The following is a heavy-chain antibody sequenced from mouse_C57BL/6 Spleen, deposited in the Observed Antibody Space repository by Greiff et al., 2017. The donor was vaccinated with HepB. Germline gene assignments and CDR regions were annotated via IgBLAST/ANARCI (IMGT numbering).Heavy chain of an antibody. D-gene: IGHD1-1*01. J-gene: IGHJ4*01. Sequence: EVQGVESGGGLVKPGGSLKLSCAASGFTFSSYAMSWVRQTPEKRLEWVATISDGGSYTYYPDNVKGRFTISRDNAKNNLYLQMSQLKSEDTAMYYCAREDYYGSSYAMDYWGQGTSVTVSS. V-gene: IGHV5-4*01. CDR3: AREDYYGSSYAMDY. CDR2: ISDGGSYT. CDR1: GFTFSSYA.